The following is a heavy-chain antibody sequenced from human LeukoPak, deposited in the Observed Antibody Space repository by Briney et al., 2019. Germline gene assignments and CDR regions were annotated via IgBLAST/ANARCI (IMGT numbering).Heavy chain of an antibody. Sequence: SETLSLTCTVSGGSISSSSYYWSWIRQPPGKGLEWIGEINHSGSTNYNPSLKSRVTISVDTSKNQFSLKLSSVTAADTAVYYCARVSKYSSSWFNYFDYWGQGTLVTVSS. CDR3: ARVSKYSSSWFNYFDY. D-gene: IGHD6-13*01. J-gene: IGHJ4*02. CDR1: GGSISSSSYY. V-gene: IGHV4-39*07. CDR2: INHSGST.